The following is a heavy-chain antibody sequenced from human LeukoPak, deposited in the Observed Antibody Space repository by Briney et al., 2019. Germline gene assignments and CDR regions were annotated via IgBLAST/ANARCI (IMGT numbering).Heavy chain of an antibody. D-gene: IGHD2-21*02. CDR2: ISGSGGST. CDR1: GFTFNYYV. CDR3: ARDDGGDFNDAFDI. J-gene: IGHJ3*02. V-gene: IGHV3-23*01. Sequence: GGSLRLSCAASGFTFNYYVMNWVRQAPGKGLEWVSGISGSGGSTYYADSVRARFTISRDNAQNSLYLQMNSLRAEDTAVYYCARDDGGDFNDAFDIWGQGTLVTVSS.